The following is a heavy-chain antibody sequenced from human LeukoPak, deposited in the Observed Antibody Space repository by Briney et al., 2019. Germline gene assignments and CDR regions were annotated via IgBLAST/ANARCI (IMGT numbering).Heavy chain of an antibody. Sequence: GGSLRLSCAASGFTFSSYWMHWVRHAPGKGLVWVSRINSDGSSTSYADSVKGRFTISRDNAKNTLYLQMNSLRAEDTAVYYCARSHDYGDFSLDYWGQGTLVTVSS. J-gene: IGHJ4*02. CDR1: GFTFSSYW. D-gene: IGHD4-17*01. V-gene: IGHV3-74*01. CDR3: ARSHDYGDFSLDY. CDR2: INSDGSST.